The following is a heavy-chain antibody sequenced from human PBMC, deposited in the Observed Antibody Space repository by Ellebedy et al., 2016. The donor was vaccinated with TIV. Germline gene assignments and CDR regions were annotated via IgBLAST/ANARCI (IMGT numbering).Heavy chain of an antibody. CDR3: AGGTYTPYGMDV. J-gene: IGHJ6*02. V-gene: IGHV4-38-2*02. CDR2: IYHLGNT. D-gene: IGHD1-26*01. CDR1: NYFINSGSY. Sequence: SETLSLTCTVSNYFINSGSYWGWIRQPPGKGLEWIATIYHLGNTFYNPSLNSRVAISVDTSKNQLYLRLSSVTAADTAVYYCAGGTYTPYGMDVWGRGTTVIVSS.